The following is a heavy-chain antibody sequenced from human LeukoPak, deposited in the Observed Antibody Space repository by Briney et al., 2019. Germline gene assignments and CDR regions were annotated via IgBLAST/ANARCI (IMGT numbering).Heavy chain of an antibody. Sequence: GGSLRLSCAASGFTFSSNGMHWVRQAPGKGLEWVANINQGEGEKYYVDSVKGRFTISRDNAKKSLFLQMNSLRAEDTAVYYCARGRFIAGTTAYYFDYWGQGTLVTVSS. V-gene: IGHV3-7*03. J-gene: IGHJ4*02. CDR2: INQGEGEK. CDR1: GFTFSSNG. D-gene: IGHD1-26*01. CDR3: ARGRFIAGTTAYYFDY.